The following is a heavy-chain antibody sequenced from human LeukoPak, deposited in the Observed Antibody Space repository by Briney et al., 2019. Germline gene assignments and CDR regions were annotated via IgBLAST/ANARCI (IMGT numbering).Heavy chain of an antibody. D-gene: IGHD1-14*01. V-gene: IGHV3-48*03. Sequence: GGSLRLSCAASGSTFSSYEMNWVRQAPGKGLEGVTYISGSGSTIHYADSVKGRFTISRDNAKNSLYLQMHSLRAEDTAVYYCVSETPTLTLTPGTDAFDIWGQGTMITVSS. J-gene: IGHJ3*02. CDR2: ISGSGSTI. CDR1: GSTFSSYE. CDR3: VSETPTLTLTPGTDAFDI.